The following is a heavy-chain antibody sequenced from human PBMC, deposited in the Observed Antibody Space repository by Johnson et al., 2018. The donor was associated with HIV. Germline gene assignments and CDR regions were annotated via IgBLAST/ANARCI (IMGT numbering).Heavy chain of an antibody. CDR3: ARDSPRIVGVPDAFDI. J-gene: IGHJ3*02. CDR1: GFTVSSNY. D-gene: IGHD1-26*01. Sequence: EQLVESGGGVVQPGRSLKVPCAASGFTVSSNYMSWVRQAPGKGLEWVSVIYSGGSTYYADSVKGRFTISRDNSKNTLYLQMNSLRAEDTAVYYCARDSPRIVGVPDAFDIWGQGTMVTVSS. V-gene: IGHV3-66*02. CDR2: IYSGGST.